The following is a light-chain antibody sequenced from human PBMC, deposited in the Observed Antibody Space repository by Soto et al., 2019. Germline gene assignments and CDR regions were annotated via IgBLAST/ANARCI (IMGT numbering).Light chain of an antibody. J-gene: IGKJ4*01. CDR2: WAS. CDR3: QQYYSTPLT. CDR1: QSVLYSSNNNNY. Sequence: DIVMTQSPDSLPVSLGERATINCKSSQSVLYSSNNNNYLAWYQQKPGQPPKLLIYWASTRESGVPDRFSGSGSGTDYTLTISSLQAEDVAVYYCQQYYSTPLTFGGGTKVEIK. V-gene: IGKV4-1*01.